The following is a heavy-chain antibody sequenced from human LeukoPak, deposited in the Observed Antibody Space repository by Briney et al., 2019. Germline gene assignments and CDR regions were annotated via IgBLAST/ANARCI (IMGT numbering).Heavy chain of an antibody. V-gene: IGHV3-30*02. CDR3: AKDRGYSYGDCNF. J-gene: IGHJ4*01. CDR1: GFTLSGYG. CDR2: IRYDGSNK. Sequence: PRGSQTISCAASGFTLSGYGMHWVRQAPGKGLEWVAFIRYDGSNKDYADSVKGRFTISRDNSKNTLYLQMNSLRAEDTAVYYCAKDRGYSYGDCNFCDHGTLVTVSS. D-gene: IGHD5-18*01.